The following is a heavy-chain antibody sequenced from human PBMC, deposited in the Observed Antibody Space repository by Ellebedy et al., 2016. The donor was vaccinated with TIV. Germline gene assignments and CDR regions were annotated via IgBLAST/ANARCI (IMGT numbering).Heavy chain of an antibody. CDR3: ATDGSYGDYRSPTHAFEL. CDR1: GFTFSSYW. J-gene: IGHJ3*01. D-gene: IGHD4-17*01. V-gene: IGHV3-7*01. Sequence: GESLKISCAAPGFTFSSYWMSWVRQAPGKGLEWVANINQDGSEMYHVDSLKGRFTISRDNAKNSLFLQMNSLGADDTAVYYCATDGSYGDYRSPTHAFELWGQGTLVTVSS. CDR2: INQDGSEM.